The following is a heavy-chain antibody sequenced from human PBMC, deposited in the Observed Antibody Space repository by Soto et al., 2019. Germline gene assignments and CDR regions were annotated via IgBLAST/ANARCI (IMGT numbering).Heavy chain of an antibody. D-gene: IGHD4-17*01. Sequence: LSLTCTVSGGSISSYYWSWIRQPPGKGLEWIGYIYYSGSTNYNPSLKSRVTISVDTSKNQFSLKLSSVTAADTAVYYCARAYGDYVYYFDYWGQGTLVTVSS. J-gene: IGHJ4*02. CDR2: IYYSGST. CDR3: ARAYGDYVYYFDY. V-gene: IGHV4-59*01. CDR1: GGSISSYY.